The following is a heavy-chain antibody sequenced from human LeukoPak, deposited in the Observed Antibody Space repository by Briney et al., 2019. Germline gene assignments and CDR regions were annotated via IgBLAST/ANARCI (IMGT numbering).Heavy chain of an antibody. CDR3: ARTPIAARQIDY. J-gene: IGHJ4*02. CDR2: ISYDGSNK. Sequence: GRSLRLSCAASGFTFSSYAMHCVRQAPGKGLEWVAVISYDGSNKYYADSVKGRFTISRDNSKNTLYLQMNSLRAEDTAVYYCARTPIAARQIDYWGQGTLVTVSS. D-gene: IGHD6-6*01. V-gene: IGHV3-30-3*01. CDR1: GFTFSSYA.